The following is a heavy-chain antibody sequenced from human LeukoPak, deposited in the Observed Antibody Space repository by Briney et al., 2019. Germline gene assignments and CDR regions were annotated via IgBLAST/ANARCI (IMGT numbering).Heavy chain of an antibody. V-gene: IGHV1-8*02. Sequence: GASVKVSCKASGYTFTGYYMHWVRQAPGQGLEWMGWMNPNSGNTGYAQKFQGRVTMTRNTSISTAYMELSSLRSEDTAVYYCARVHYYYYMDVWGKGTTVTISS. CDR3: ARVHYYYYMDV. CDR2: MNPNSGNT. J-gene: IGHJ6*03. CDR1: GYTFTGYY.